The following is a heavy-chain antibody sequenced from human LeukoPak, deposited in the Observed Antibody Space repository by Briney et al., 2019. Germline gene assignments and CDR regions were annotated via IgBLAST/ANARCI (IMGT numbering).Heavy chain of an antibody. V-gene: IGHV3-7*03. J-gene: IGHJ4*02. CDR2: INEDGGER. CDR3: LNGSGSYSAYGY. CDR1: GFTLNRYW. D-gene: IGHD3-10*01. Sequence: PGGSLRLSCAASGFTLNRYWMSWVRQAPGKGPEWVANINEDGGERHYVDSVKGRFTISRDNAKNSLYLQMNSLRAEDTAVYYCLNGSGSYSAYGYWGQGTLVTVSS.